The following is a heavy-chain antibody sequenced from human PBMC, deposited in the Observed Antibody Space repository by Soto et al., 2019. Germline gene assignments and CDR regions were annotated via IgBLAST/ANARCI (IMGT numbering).Heavy chain of an antibody. V-gene: IGHV3-23*01. Sequence: PVGSLRLSCTAFGLTCINYAMSWVRQAPGKGLEWVSAFSGGGGSTYYADSVKGRFTISRDNSKNTLYLQMNSLRAEDTAVYYCANDYYGMDVWGQGTTVTVSS. CDR1: GLTCINYA. J-gene: IGHJ6*02. CDR3: ANDYYGMDV. CDR2: FSGGGGST.